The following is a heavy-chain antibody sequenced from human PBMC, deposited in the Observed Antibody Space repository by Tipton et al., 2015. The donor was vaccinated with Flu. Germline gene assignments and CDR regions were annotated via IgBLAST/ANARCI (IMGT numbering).Heavy chain of an antibody. CDR1: GFSFSNCA. Sequence: SLRLSCTASGFSFSNCAMNWVRQAPGKGLEWVSSVRGSGDRTYYADSVKGRFTMSRDNTKNTLSLQMNSLRAEDTAVYYCAKDTFGSGSPFDYWGQGTVVTVSS. CDR3: AKDTFGSGSPFDY. V-gene: IGHV3-23*01. CDR2: VRGSGDRT. D-gene: IGHD3-10*01. J-gene: IGHJ4*02.